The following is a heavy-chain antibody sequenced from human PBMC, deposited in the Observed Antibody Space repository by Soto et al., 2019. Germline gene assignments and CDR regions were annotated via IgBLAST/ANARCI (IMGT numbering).Heavy chain of an antibody. J-gene: IGHJ4*02. D-gene: IGHD6-19*01. CDR3: ATVGSRGWDSSFDS. V-gene: IGHV1-24*01. Sequence: VRLAQSGAEVKKPGASVRVSCQVSGDSLTDLSIHWVRQTPGKGLEWMGGFEPEDGKTVYAQKFQGRVTITEDASTDTAYMDLSSLRSDDTALYYCATVGSRGWDSSFDSWGQGTLVTVSS. CDR1: GDSLTDLS. CDR2: FEPEDGKT.